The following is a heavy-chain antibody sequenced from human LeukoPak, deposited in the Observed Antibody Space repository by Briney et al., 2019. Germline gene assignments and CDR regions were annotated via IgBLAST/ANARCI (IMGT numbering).Heavy chain of an antibody. CDR2: IGNDGSKE. J-gene: IGHJ4*02. CDR1: GFTFSTYG. V-gene: IGHV3-33*06. Sequence: GRSLILSCAASGFTFSTYGRYWVRQAPGKGLEWAAHIGNDGSKEYYADSVNGRFTISRDNSKNTLYLQMNSLRVEDTAVYYCAKGAFWTGYSEYFDPWGQGILVTVSS. CDR3: AKGAFWTGYSEYFDP. D-gene: IGHD3/OR15-3a*01.